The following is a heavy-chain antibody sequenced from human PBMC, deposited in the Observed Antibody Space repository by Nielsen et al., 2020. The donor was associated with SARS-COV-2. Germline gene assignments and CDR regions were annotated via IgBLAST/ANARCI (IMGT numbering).Heavy chain of an antibody. CDR2: ISWNSDNI. J-gene: IGHJ1*01. V-gene: IGHV3-9*01. CDR1: GFTFDDYV. D-gene: IGHD6-19*01. CDR3: AKGSSGWINLWFQH. Sequence: SLKISCATSGFTFDDYVMHWVRQAPGEGLEWVSGISWNSDNIGYADSVKGRFTISRDNAKNSLYLQMNSLRADDTALYYCAKGSSGWINLWFQHWGQGTLVTVSS.